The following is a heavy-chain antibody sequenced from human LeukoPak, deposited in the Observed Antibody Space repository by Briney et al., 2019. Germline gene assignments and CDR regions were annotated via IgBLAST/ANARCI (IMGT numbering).Heavy chain of an antibody. CDR3: ARGRSGSYYGYNWFDP. CDR2: IHPNSGGT. CDR1: GYTFTGYY. J-gene: IGHJ5*02. D-gene: IGHD1-26*01. V-gene: IGHV1-2*04. Sequence: ASVKVSCKASGYTFTGYYMHWVRQAPGQGLEWMGWIHPNSGGTNYAQKFQGWVTMTRDTSISTAYMELSRLRSDDTAVYYCARGRSGSYYGYNWFDPWGQGTLVTVSS.